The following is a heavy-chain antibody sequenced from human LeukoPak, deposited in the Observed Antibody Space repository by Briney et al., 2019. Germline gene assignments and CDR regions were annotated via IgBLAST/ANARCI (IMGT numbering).Heavy chain of an antibody. V-gene: IGHV4-34*01. CDR1: GGSFSGYY. D-gene: IGHD6-19*01. CDR2: INHSGST. CDR3: ARGIAVYYYYGMDV. Sequence: SETLSLTCAVYGGSFSGYYWSWIRQPPGKGLEWTGEINHSGSTNYNPSLKSRVTISVDTSKNQFSLKLSSVTAADTAVYYCARGIAVYYYYGMDVWGQGTTVTVSS. J-gene: IGHJ6*02.